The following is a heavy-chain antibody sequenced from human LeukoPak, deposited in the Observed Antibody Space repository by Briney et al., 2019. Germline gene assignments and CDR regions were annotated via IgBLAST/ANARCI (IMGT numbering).Heavy chain of an antibody. V-gene: IGHV1-69*05. Sequence: ASVKVSCKASGGTFSSYAISWVRQASGQGLEWTGGIIPIFGTANYAQKFQGRVTITTDESTSTAYMALSSLRSEDTAVYYCARDRKWGSSWQKYWYFDLWGRGTLVTVSS. CDR3: ARDRKWGSSWQKYWYFDL. CDR1: GGTFSSYA. D-gene: IGHD6-13*01. J-gene: IGHJ2*01. CDR2: IIPIFGTA.